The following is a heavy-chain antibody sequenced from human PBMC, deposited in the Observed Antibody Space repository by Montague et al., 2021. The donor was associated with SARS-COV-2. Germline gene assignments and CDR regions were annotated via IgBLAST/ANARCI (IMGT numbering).Heavy chain of an antibody. CDR3: ARTTTRMLYPENAFDI. Sequence: SPISGDRVSSNTATWNWIRQSPSRGLEWLGRTYYRSKWYHDYAISLKSRITINPDTSKNQFSLQLSSVAPEDTAVFYCARTTTRMLYPENAFDIWGQGTMVTVSS. D-gene: IGHD2-15*01. CDR2: TYYRSKWYH. J-gene: IGHJ3*02. V-gene: IGHV6-1*01. CDR1: GDRVSSNTAT.